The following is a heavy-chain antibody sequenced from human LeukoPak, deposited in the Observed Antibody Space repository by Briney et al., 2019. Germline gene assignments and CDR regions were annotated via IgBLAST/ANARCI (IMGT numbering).Heavy chain of an antibody. J-gene: IGHJ4*02. CDR3: AKGWQGYYTTWLDS. CDR1: GFTFSSYA. Sequence: GGSLRLSCAASGFTFSSYAMSWVRQAPGKGLEWVSAISGSGGSTYYADSVKGRFTTSRDNFKNTLYLQMNSLRAEDTAVYYCAKGWQGYYTTWLDSWGQGTLVTVSS. CDR2: ISGSGGST. V-gene: IGHV3-23*01. D-gene: IGHD3-10*01.